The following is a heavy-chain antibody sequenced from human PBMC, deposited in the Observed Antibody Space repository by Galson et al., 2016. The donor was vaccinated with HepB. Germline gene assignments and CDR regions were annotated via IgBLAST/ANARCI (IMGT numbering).Heavy chain of an antibody. Sequence: SLRLSCAVSGFTFSNYAMHWVRQAPGKGLEWVAAISYDGTNKYYAESVKGRFTISRDTSNLYLQMNSLRAEDTAVYYCAKDGNIKASLGGWFDPWGQGTLVTVSS. CDR1: GFTFSNYA. CDR3: AKDGNIKASLGGWFDP. J-gene: IGHJ5*02. CDR2: ISYDGTNK. D-gene: IGHD3-16*01. V-gene: IGHV3-30-3*01.